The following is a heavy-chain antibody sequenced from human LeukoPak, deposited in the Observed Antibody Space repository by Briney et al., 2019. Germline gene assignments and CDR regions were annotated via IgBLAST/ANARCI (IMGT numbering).Heavy chain of an antibody. CDR2: ISSSGSTI. CDR3: AREQTLDY. J-gene: IGHJ4*02. CDR1: GFTFSSYE. V-gene: IGHV3-48*03. Sequence: GGSLRFSCAASGFTFSSYEMNWLRQAQGKGLEWVSYISSSGSTIYYADSVKGRFTISRDNAKNSLYLQMNSLRAEDTAVYYCAREQTLDYWSQGTLVTVSS.